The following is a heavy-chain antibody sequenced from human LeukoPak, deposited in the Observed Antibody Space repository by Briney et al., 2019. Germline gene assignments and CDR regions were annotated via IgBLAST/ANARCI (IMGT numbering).Heavy chain of an antibody. J-gene: IGHJ5*02. D-gene: IGHD2-15*01. V-gene: IGHV3-74*01. CDR3: ARDPRNVGLAP. CDR1: GFSLSGYW. Sequence: GGSLRLSCVASGFSLSGYWMYWVRQAPGKGLMYISRNNGDGSTTNYADVVKGRFTMSRDNVKNTLYLQMNSLRVEDTAVYYCARDPRNVGLAPWGQGTLVTVSS. CDR2: NNGDGSTT.